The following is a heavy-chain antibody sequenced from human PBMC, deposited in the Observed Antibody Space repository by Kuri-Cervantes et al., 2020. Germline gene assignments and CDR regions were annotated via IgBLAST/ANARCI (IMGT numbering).Heavy chain of an antibody. CDR1: GGSFSGYY. CDR2: IYYSGST. CDR3: ARGYGDYWFDP. J-gene: IGHJ5*02. V-gene: IGHV4-34*09. Sequence: SCAVYGGSFSGYYWSWIRQPPGKGLEWIGYIYYSGSTNYNPSLKSRVTISVDTSKNQFSLKLSSVTAADTAVYYCARGYGDYWFDPWGQGTLVTVSS. D-gene: IGHD4-17*01.